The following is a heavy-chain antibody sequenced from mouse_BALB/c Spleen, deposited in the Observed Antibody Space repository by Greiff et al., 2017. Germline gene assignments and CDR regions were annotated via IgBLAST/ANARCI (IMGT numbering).Heavy chain of an antibody. CDR3: ARAWESGDFDV. CDR1: GYTFTSYW. D-gene: IGHD4-1*01. V-gene: IGHV1-7*01. CDR2: INPSTGYT. J-gene: IGHJ1*01. Sequence: QVQLQQSGAELAKPGASVKMSCKASGYTFTSYWMHWVKQRPGQGLEWIGYINPSTGYTEYNQKFKDKATLTADKSSSTAYMQLSSLTSEDSAVYYCARAWESGDFDVWGAGTTVTVSS.